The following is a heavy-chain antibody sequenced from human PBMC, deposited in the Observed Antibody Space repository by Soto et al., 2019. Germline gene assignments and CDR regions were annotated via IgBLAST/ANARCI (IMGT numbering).Heavy chain of an antibody. CDR1: GGSSSSYY. Sequence: SETLSLTCTVSGGSSSSYYWSWIRQPPGKGLEWIGYIYYSGSTNYNPSLKSRVTISVDTSKNQFSLKLSSVTAADTAVYYCARAIPPYSYYFDYWGQGTLVTVSS. V-gene: IGHV4-59*01. J-gene: IGHJ4*02. CDR2: IYYSGST. CDR3: ARAIPPYSYYFDY. D-gene: IGHD1-26*01.